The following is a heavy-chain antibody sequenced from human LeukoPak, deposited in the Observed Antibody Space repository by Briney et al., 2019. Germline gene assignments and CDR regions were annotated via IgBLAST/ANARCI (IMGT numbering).Heavy chain of an antibody. J-gene: IGHJ3*02. CDR2: IYYSGST. D-gene: IGHD3-10*01. CDR1: GGSVSSGSYY. V-gene: IGHV4-61*01. CDR3: ARDVTMVRGASDAFDI. Sequence: PSETLSLTCTASGGSVSSGSYYWRWIRQPPGKGLEWIGYIYYSGSTNYNPSLKSRVTISVDTSKNQFSLKLSSVTAADTAVYYCARDVTMVRGASDAFDIWGQGTMVTVSS.